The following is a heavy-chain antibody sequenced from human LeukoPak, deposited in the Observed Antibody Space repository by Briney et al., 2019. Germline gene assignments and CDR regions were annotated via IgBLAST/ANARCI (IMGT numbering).Heavy chain of an antibody. CDR3: ATVLHTSMTPWAAFDT. CDR2: LSASGGGT. V-gene: IGHV3-23*01. J-gene: IGHJ3*02. Sequence: PGGSLRLSCAASGLTFSNFAMTWVRQTPGKGLEWVSALSASGGGTFYAPSVKGRFTISRDNSKNTVSLQMNSLRAEDTALYYCATVLHTSMTPWAAFDTWGQGTMVTVSS. CDR1: GLTFSNFA. D-gene: IGHD5-18*01.